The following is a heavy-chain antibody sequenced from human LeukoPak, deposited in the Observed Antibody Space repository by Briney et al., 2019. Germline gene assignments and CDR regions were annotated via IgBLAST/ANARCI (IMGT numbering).Heavy chain of an antibody. V-gene: IGHV1-69*05. CDR3: ARPHYYDSSGYYGLDY. J-gene: IGHJ4*02. CDR2: IIPIFGTA. CDR1: GGTFSSYA. D-gene: IGHD3-22*01. Sequence: SSVKVSCKASGGTFSSYAISWVRQAPGQGLEWMGGIIPIFGTANYAQKFQGRVTITTDESTSTAYMELSSLRSEDTAVYYCARPHYYDSSGYYGLDYWGQGTLVTVSS.